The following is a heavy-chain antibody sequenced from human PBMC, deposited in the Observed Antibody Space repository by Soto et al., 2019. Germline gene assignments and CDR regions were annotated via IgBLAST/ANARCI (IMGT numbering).Heavy chain of an antibody. CDR2: IKHDGSQK. CDR3: AREGLRTFDI. D-gene: IGHD3-22*01. CDR1: GFRFSAYW. V-gene: IGHV3-7*01. Sequence: EEQLVESGGDLVQPGGSLRLSCEASGFRFSAYWLSWVRQAPGKGLEWVANIKHDGSQKDYVDSVKGRFTLSRDNAKNSVSLQMNSLRAEDKAVYDCAREGLRTFDIWGQGTKVTVSS. J-gene: IGHJ3*02.